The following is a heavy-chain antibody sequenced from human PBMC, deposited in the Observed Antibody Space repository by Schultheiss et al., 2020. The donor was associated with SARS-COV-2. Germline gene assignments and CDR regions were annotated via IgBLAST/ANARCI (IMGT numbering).Heavy chain of an antibody. CDR2: ISYDGSNK. D-gene: IGHD6-19*01. J-gene: IGHJ2*01. CDR3: ARLPIAVVSWGWYFDL. V-gene: IGHV3-30*04. Sequence: GESLKISCAASGFTFSSYAMHWVRQAPGKGLEWVAVISYDGSNKYYADSVKGRFTISRDNSKNTLYLQMNSLRAEDTAVYYCARLPIAVVSWGWYFDLWGRGTLVTVSS. CDR1: GFTFSSYA.